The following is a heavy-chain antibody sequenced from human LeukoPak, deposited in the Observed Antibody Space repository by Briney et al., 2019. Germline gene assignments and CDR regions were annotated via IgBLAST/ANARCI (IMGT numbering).Heavy chain of an antibody. D-gene: IGHD3-22*01. CDR2: ISSSGSTI. CDR3: ARVTKDSHYDSSGYYGDY. Sequence: PGGSLRLSCAASGLTFSSYEMNWVRQAPGKGLEWVSYISSSGSTIYYADSVKGRFTISRDNSKNTLYLQMNSLRAEDTAVYYCARVTKDSHYDSSGYYGDYWGQGTLVTVSS. J-gene: IGHJ4*02. CDR1: GLTFSSYE. V-gene: IGHV3-48*03.